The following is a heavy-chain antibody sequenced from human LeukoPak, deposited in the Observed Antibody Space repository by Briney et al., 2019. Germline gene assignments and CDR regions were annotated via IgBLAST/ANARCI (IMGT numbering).Heavy chain of an antibody. CDR1: GFPFSKYW. V-gene: IGHV3-74*01. J-gene: IGHJ4*02. Sequence: GSLSLPCAAPGFPFSKYWMLWVREAPGKGMESVSRINTDGGVTPYADPVKGRLRVSRHNADNVIFLPRNSVCDEDTAVCYCATKQWLAPPPDSWGQGTPVTVSS. CDR2: INTDGGVT. D-gene: IGHD6-19*01. CDR3: ATKQWLAPPPDS.